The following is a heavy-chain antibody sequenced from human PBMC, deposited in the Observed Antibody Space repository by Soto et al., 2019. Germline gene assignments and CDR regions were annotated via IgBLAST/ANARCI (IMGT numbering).Heavy chain of an antibody. V-gene: IGHV3-13*05. CDR3: ARPSRGRPMHV. J-gene: IGHJ6*02. CDR1: GFTFSDYY. Sequence: RGSLRLCCAASGFTFSDYYMHWVRQATGEGLVWVSSIGTTGDPYFPGSVKGRFTVSRENAKKSLYLQMNSLRVGDTAVYYCARPSRGRPMHVSGQAITVTVSS. CDR2: IGTTGDP. D-gene: IGHD2-2*01.